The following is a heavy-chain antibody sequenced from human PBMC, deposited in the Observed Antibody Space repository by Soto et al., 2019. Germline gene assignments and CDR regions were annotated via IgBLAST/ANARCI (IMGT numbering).Heavy chain of an antibody. V-gene: IGHV3-30*18. CDR2: ISVAGTKK. D-gene: IGHD6-13*01. Sequence: QVQLVESGGGVVQPGTSLRLSCAASGFTFTQNPFHGFRKVPGQGLWWGAVISVAGTKKYYSDSVKGRFTISRDNSKNTLFLQMNSPRAEDTAVDYCAKGGYSSSWNFDYWGQGTLVTVSS. CDR3: AKGGYSSSWNFDY. J-gene: IGHJ4*02. CDR1: GFTFTQNP.